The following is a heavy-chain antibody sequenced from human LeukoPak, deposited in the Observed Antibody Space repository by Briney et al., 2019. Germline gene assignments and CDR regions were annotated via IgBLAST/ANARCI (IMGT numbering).Heavy chain of an antibody. J-gene: IGHJ6*04. Sequence: PGGSLRLSCAASGFTFSNYEMNWVRQAPGKGLEWVSYISSSGSTIYYADSVKGRFTIPRDNAKNSLYLQMNSLRAEDTAVYYCAELGITMIGGVWGKGTTVTISS. CDR1: GFTFSNYE. V-gene: IGHV3-48*03. D-gene: IGHD3-10*02. CDR2: ISSSGSTI. CDR3: AELGITMIGGV.